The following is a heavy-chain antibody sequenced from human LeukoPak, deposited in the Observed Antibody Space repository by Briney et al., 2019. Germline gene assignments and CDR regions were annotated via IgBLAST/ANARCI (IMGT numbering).Heavy chain of an antibody. Sequence: PSETLSLTCTVSGGPINGGDYYWVWIRQPPGKGLEWIGSIYYSGSSSYNPSLKSRVTMTVDTSKSQFSLKLTSVTAADTAFYFCARSPHIWFAERGWFDPWGQGTLVTVSS. CDR1: GGPINGGDYY. V-gene: IGHV4-39*07. CDR3: ARSPHIWFAERGWFDP. D-gene: IGHD3-10*01. CDR2: IYYSGSS. J-gene: IGHJ5*02.